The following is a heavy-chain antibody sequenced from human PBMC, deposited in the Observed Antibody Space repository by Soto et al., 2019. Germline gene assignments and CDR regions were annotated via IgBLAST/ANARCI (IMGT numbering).Heavy chain of an antibody. CDR1: GASISNGDYS. J-gene: IGHJ5*01. Sequence: TLSLTCAVSGASISNGDYSWSWIRQPPGRALEWIGYIYSSGRSDYNPSPKSRVTISIDRSKNQFSLRLTSVTAADAAVYYCARGREGPFFDFRGQGALVT. V-gene: IGHV4-30-2*01. CDR2: IYSSGRS. CDR3: ARGREGPFFDF.